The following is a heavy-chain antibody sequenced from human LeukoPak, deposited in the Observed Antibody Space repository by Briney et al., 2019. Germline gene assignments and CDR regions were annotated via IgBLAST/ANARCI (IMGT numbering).Heavy chain of an antibody. CDR1: GCAFDYYG. Sequence: ASVKVSCKASGCAFDYYGITWVRQAPGQGLEWVGWISLNNGNTHYTKYAQKFQGRVTLTADTSTATAYMELRGLRSDDTAVYYCQRVTIFGVVIDFDYWGQGTLVAVSS. V-gene: IGHV1-18*01. CDR3: QRVTIFGVVIDFDY. J-gene: IGHJ4*02. CDR2: ISLNNGNT. D-gene: IGHD3-3*01.